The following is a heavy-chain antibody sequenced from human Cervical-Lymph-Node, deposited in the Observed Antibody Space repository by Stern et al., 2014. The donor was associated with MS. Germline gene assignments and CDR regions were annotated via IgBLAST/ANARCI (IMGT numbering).Heavy chain of an antibody. CDR3: VRGLSGYDYWYFDL. CDR2: IMQIFEST. D-gene: IGHD3-3*01. CDR1: GGTFNNFA. Sequence: VQLVESGAEVKKPGSSVNVSCKASGGTFNNFAVSWGRQVPGQGYEWMGGIMQIFESTNYAQKFRHRVTITADKSTNTVYMELSSLKSDDTAIYYCVRGLSGYDYWYFDLWGRGTLVTVSS. J-gene: IGHJ2*01. V-gene: IGHV1-69*06.